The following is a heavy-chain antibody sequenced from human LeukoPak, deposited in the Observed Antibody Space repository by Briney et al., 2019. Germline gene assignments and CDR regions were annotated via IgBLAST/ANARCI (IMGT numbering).Heavy chain of an antibody. V-gene: IGHV4-59*01. Sequence: PSETLSLTCTVSGGSISSYYWSWIRQPPGKGLEWIGYIYYSGSTNYNPSLKSRVTISVDTSKNQFSLKLSSVTAADTAVYYCARDPSMTTVTTPPDYWGQGTLVTVSS. J-gene: IGHJ4*02. CDR3: ARDPSMTTVTTPPDY. CDR2: IYYSGST. D-gene: IGHD4-17*01. CDR1: GGSISSYY.